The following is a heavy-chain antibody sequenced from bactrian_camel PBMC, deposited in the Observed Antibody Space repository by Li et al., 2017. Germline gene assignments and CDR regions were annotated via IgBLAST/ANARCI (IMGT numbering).Heavy chain of an antibody. Sequence: HVQLVESGGGSVQAGGSLRLSCAASAYPYSTMYMGWFRQAPGKEREGIATIDSGGITAYADSVKGRFTISKDNAKNILYLQMDNLKPEDSATYRCAASWDVTAIEALGRIADPAFGYWGEGTQVTVS. CDR2: IDSGGIT. CDR1: AYPYSTMY. J-gene: IGHJ6*01. V-gene: IGHV3S53*01. CDR3: AASWDVTAIEALGRIADPAFGY. D-gene: IGHD2*01.